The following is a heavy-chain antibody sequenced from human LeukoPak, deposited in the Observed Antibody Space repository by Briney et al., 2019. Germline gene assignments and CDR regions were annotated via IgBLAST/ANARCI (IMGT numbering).Heavy chain of an antibody. Sequence: SETLSLTCAVSGGSISSSNWWSWVRRPPGKGLEWIGEIYHSGNTNYNPSLKSRVTISVDKSKNQFSLKLSSVTAADTAVYYCARTYCSGGSCSHFDYWGQGTLVTVSS. CDR3: ARTYCSGGSCSHFDY. D-gene: IGHD2-15*01. CDR1: GGSISSSNW. V-gene: IGHV4-4*02. J-gene: IGHJ4*02. CDR2: IYHSGNT.